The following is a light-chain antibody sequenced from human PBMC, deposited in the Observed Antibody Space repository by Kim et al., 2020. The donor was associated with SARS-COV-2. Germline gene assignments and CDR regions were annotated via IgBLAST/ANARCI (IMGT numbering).Light chain of an antibody. CDR2: KDS. CDR3: QSADSSGTWV. CDR1: ALPKQY. J-gene: IGLJ3*02. V-gene: IGLV3-25*03. Sequence: SYELTQPPSVSVSPGQTARITCSGDALPKQYAYWYQQKPGQAPLLVIYKDSERPSGIPERFSGSSSGTTVTLTISGVQAEDEADYYCQSADSSGTWVFGGGTQLTVL.